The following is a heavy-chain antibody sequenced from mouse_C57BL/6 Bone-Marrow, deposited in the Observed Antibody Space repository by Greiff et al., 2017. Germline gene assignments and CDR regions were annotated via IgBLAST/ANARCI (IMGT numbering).Heavy chain of an antibody. CDR1: GFTFSSYG. D-gene: IGHD2-3*01. CDR3: ARQAYDEYFDY. V-gene: IGHV5-6*01. CDR2: ISSGGSYT. J-gene: IGHJ2*01. Sequence: EVKLVESGGDLVKPGGSLKLSCAASGFTFSSYGMSWVRQTPDKGLEWVATISSGGSYTYYPDSVKGRFTISRDNAKNTLYLQMSSLKSEDTAMDYCARQAYDEYFDYWGQGTTLTVSS.